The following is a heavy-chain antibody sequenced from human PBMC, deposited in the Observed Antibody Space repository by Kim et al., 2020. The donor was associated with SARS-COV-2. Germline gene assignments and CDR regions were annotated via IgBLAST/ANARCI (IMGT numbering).Heavy chain of an antibody. Sequence: SVKVSCKASGGTFSSYAISWVRQAPGQGLEWMGGIIPIFGTANYAQKFQGRVTITADESTSTAYMELSSLRSEDTAVYYCARERLVQQNFDYWGQGTLVTVSS. CDR2: IIPIFGTA. CDR1: GGTFSSYA. J-gene: IGHJ4*02. CDR3: ARERLVQQNFDY. V-gene: IGHV1-69*13. D-gene: IGHD6-13*01.